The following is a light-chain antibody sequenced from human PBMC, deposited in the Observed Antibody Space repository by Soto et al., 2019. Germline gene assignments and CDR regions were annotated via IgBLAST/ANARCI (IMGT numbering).Light chain of an antibody. CDR1: QSLLHITGETF. CDR2: EVS. Sequence: DVVMTQTPLSLSVAPGQPASISCKSSQSLLHITGETFPFWYLQKPGQSPQPLIYEVSTRVSGVPDRFSGSGSGTDFTLEISRVETDDVGIYYCMQSTQLPPTFGQGTRLGIE. J-gene: IGKJ5*01. CDR3: MQSTQLPPT. V-gene: IGKV2D-29*02.